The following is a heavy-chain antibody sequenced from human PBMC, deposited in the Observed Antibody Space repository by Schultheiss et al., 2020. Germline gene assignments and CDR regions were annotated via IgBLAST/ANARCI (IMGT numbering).Heavy chain of an antibody. J-gene: IGHJ4*02. Sequence: ASVKVSCKASGYTFTSYGISWVRQAPGQGLEWMGWISAYNGNTNYAQKLQGRVTMTRNTSISTAYMELSSLRSEDTAVYYCAREKPTRDSTVTTDYWGQGTLVTVSS. V-gene: IGHV1-18*01. CDR1: GYTFTSYG. D-gene: IGHD4-17*01. CDR2: ISAYNGNT. CDR3: AREKPTRDSTVTTDY.